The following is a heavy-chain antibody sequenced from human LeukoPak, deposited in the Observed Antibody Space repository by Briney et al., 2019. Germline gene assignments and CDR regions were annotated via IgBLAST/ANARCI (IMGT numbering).Heavy chain of an antibody. CDR3: ARRGTVFDP. J-gene: IGHJ5*02. CDR1: GGSISSSSYY. V-gene: IGHV4-39*01. Sequence: PSETLSLTCTVSGGSISSSSYYWGWIRQPPGKGLEWIGSIYYSGSTYYNPSLKSRVTISVDTSKNQFSLKLSSVTAADTAVYYCARRGTVFDPWGQGTLVTVSS. D-gene: IGHD2-15*01. CDR2: IYYSGST.